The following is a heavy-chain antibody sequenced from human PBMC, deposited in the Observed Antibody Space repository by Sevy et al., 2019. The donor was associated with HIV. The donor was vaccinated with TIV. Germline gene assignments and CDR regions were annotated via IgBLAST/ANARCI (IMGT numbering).Heavy chain of an antibody. CDR2: IGTLTDT. CDR3: ARACAAAGGKSGPIDAFDI. J-gene: IGHJ3*02. CDR1: GFTFSTYD. D-gene: IGHD6-13*01. Sequence: GGSLRLSCVASGFTFSTYDMHWVRQATGKGLEWVSGIGTLTDTYYPDSVKGRFIISRENAKNSLYLQMNSLRAGDTAVYYCARACAAAGGKSGPIDAFDIWGQGTLVTVSS. V-gene: IGHV3-13*01.